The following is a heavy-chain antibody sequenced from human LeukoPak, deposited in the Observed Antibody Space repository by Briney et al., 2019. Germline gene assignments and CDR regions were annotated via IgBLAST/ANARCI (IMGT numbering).Heavy chain of an antibody. CDR2: IYTSGST. J-gene: IGHJ5*02. V-gene: IGHV4-4*07. CDR1: GGSISSYY. Sequence: ASETLSLTCTVSGGSISSYYWSWIRQPAGKGLEWIGRIYTSGSTNYNPSLKSRVTMSVDTSKNQFSLKLSSVTAADTAVYYCARGGLLLWFGESTNWFDPWGQGTLVTVSS. D-gene: IGHD3-10*01. CDR3: ARGGLLLWFGESTNWFDP.